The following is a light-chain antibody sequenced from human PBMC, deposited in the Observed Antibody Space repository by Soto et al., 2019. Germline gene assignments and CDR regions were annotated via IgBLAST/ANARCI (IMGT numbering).Light chain of an antibody. CDR3: QQRSNWPPVLT. CDR2: DAS. V-gene: IGKV3-11*01. CDR1: QSVSSY. J-gene: IGKJ4*01. Sequence: EIVLTQSPATLSLSPGERATLSCRASQSVSSYLAWYQQKPGQAPRLLIYDASNRATGITARYSGSRSGTDFTLTISSLEPEDFAVYYCQQRSNWPPVLTFGGGTKVEIK.